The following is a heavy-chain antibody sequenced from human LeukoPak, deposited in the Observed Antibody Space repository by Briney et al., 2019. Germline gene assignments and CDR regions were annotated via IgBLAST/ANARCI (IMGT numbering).Heavy chain of an antibody. CDR3: AKDQRWESPHYLDS. CDR1: GFIFSSNA. CDR2: TSYDERNK. D-gene: IGHD1-26*01. V-gene: IGHV3-30*04. J-gene: IGHJ4*02. Sequence: GGSLRLSCAASGFIFSSNAMHWVRQAPGKGLEWVAATSYDERNKYYGDSVRGRFTISRDNSKNTLYVQMNSLRDEGTAVYYCAKDQRWESPHYLDSWGQGTLVTVSS.